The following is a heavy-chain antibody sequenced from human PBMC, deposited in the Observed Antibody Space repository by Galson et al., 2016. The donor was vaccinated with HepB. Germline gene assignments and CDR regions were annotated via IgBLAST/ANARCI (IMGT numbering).Heavy chain of an antibody. D-gene: IGHD3-22*01. J-gene: IGHJ4*02. CDR3: ARDAGSSGYYEGELPGDY. Sequence: SVKVSCKASGGTFNNYGINWLRQAPGQGLEWMGWISANNDNTIYARRLQASVIMTTDTSTSTAYMELRNLRSDDTAGDYCARDAGSSGYYEGELPGDYWGQGTLVTVSS. CDR1: GGTFNNYG. CDR2: ISANNDNT. V-gene: IGHV1-18*04.